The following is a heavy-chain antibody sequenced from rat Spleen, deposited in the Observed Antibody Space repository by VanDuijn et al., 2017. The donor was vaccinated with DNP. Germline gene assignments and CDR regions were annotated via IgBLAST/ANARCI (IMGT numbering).Heavy chain of an antibody. V-gene: IGHV1-43*01. D-gene: IGHD1-7*01. CDR2: IYTGSGGT. Sequence: QVQLQQSGAELAKPGSSVKISCKASGYSFTTYYLGWIKQTTGQGLEYIGYIYTGSGGTNYNEKFKGKATLTVDKSSSTAFMQLSSLTPDDSAVYYCARGGWVSYWFFDFWGPGTMVTVSS. J-gene: IGHJ1*01. CDR3: ARGGWVSYWFFDF. CDR1: GYSFTTYY.